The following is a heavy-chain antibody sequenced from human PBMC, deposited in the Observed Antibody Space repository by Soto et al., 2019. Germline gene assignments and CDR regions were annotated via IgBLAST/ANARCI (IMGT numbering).Heavy chain of an antibody. CDR3: ARRNSGYDYELDY. CDR2: IYYSGST. J-gene: IGHJ4*02. V-gene: IGHV4-59*08. Sequence: SETLSLTCTVSGGSISSYYWSWIRQPPGKGLEWIGYIYYSGSTNYNPSLKSRVTISVDTSKNQFSLKLSSVTAADTAVYYCARRNSGYDYELDYWGQGTLVTVSS. D-gene: IGHD5-12*01. CDR1: GGSISSYY.